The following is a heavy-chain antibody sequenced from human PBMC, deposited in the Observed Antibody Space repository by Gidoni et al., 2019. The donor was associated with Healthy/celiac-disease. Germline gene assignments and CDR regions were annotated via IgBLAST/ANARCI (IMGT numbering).Heavy chain of an antibody. V-gene: IGHV3-15*01. CDR1: GFTFSNAW. Sequence: EVQLVESGGGLVKPGGALRLSCAASGFTFSNAWMSWVRQAPGKGLEWVGRIKSKTDGGTTDYAAPVKGRFTISRDDSKNTLYLQMNSLKTEDTAVYYCTTGLVGAMNFDYWGQGTLVTVSS. CDR2: IKSKTDGGTT. CDR3: TTGLVGAMNFDY. J-gene: IGHJ4*02. D-gene: IGHD1-26*01.